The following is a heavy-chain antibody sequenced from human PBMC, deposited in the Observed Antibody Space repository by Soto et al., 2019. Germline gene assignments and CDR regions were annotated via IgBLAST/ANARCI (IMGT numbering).Heavy chain of an antibody. CDR1: GYTFTSYA. CDR3: ARSIVVVTALDY. V-gene: IGHV1-3*05. Sequence: QVQLVQSGAEEKKPGASVKVSCKASGYTFTSYAMHGVRQAPGQRLEWMGWINAGNGNTKYSQKFQGRVTITRYTSASTAYRELSSLRSEDTAVYYCARSIVVVTALDYWGQGTLVTFSS. CDR2: INAGNGNT. D-gene: IGHD2-21*02. J-gene: IGHJ4*02.